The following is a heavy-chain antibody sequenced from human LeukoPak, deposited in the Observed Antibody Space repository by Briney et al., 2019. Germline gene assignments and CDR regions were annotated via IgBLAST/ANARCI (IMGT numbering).Heavy chain of an antibody. CDR2: ITWDSGTI. D-gene: IGHD2-2*01. J-gene: IGHJ3*01. Sequence: PGRSLRLSCAASGFIFNDYAMHWVRHTPGKGLEWVSDITWDSGTIDYADSVKGRFTISRDNAKKSLYLQMNSLRAEDTALYYCAKQGPYCSSTSCSHAFNVWGQGTMVTVS. CDR3: AKQGPYCSSTSCSHAFNV. V-gene: IGHV3-9*01. CDR1: GFIFNDYA.